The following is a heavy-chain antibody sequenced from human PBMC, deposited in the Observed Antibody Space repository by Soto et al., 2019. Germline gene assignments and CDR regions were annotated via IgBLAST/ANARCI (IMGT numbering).Heavy chain of an antibody. CDR3: AKDSTPSGTTTPWFDP. J-gene: IGHJ5*02. V-gene: IGHV3-23*01. CDR2: ISGSGGST. CDR1: GFTFSSYA. D-gene: IGHD3-10*01. Sequence: GGSLRLSCAASGFTFSSYAMSWVRQAPGKGLEWVSAISGSGGSTYYADSVKGRFTISRDNSKNTLYLQMNSLRAEDTAVYYCAKDSTPSGTTTPWFDPWGQGTLVTVSS.